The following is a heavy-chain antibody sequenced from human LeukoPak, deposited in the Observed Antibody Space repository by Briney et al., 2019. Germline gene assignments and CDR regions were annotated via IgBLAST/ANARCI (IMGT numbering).Heavy chain of an antibody. CDR2: IKQDGSEK. Sequence: GGSLRLSCAAPGFTFSSYWMSWVRQAPGKGLEWVANIKQDGSEKYYVDSVKGRFTISRDNAKNSLYLQMNSLRAEDTAVYYCARDSPLLSGYNSGFDYWGQGTLVTVSS. D-gene: IGHD6-25*01. V-gene: IGHV3-7*01. CDR3: ARDSPLLSGYNSGFDY. CDR1: GFTFSSYW. J-gene: IGHJ4*02.